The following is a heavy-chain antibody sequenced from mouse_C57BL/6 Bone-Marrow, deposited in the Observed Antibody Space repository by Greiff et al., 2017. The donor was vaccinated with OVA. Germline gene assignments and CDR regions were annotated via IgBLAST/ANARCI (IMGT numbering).Heavy chain of an antibody. D-gene: IGHD2-1*01. J-gene: IGHJ2*01. CDR3: AHRDYGNYPFDY. Sequence: VQLQQPGAELVKPGASVKLSCKASGYTFTSYWMHWVKQRPGQGLEWIGMIHPNSGSTNYNEKFKSKATLTVDKSSSTAYMQLSSLTSEDSAVYYGAHRDYGNYPFDYWGQGTTLTVSS. CDR2: IHPNSGST. V-gene: IGHV1-64*01. CDR1: GYTFTSYW.